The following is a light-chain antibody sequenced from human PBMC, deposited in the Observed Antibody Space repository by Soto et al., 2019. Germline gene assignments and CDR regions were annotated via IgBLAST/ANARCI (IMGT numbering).Light chain of an antibody. J-gene: IGKJ2*01. CDR1: QIIGTN. CDR2: GAF. V-gene: IGKV3-15*01. CDR3: QQYDTWPYT. Sequence: EIVLTQSPATLSVSPGEGATLSCRTSQIIGTNLAWYQQKPGQAPRLLIYGAFIRAPGFPVRFRGTGSGSEFTLTISSLQSEDGALYFCQQYDTWPYTFGQGTNLELK.